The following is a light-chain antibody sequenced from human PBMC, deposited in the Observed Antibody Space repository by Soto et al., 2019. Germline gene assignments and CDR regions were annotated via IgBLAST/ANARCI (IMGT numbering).Light chain of an antibody. J-gene: IGLJ1*01. Sequence: TQPASPSGSFRPSGTISCTGTRRDVGGYNYVSWYQQYPGKAPKLMIYEVSERPSGVPDRFSGSKSGNTASLTVSGLQADDEADYYCSSYSGTNYHYVFGTGT. V-gene: IGLV2-8*01. CDR3: SSYSGTNYHYV. CDR1: RRDVGGYNY. CDR2: EVS.